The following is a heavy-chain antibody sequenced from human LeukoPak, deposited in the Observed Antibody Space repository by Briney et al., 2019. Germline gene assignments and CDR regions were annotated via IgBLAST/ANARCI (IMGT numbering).Heavy chain of an antibody. CDR1: GFTFSTYW. CDR3: ARDRSYYGSGSYPLNGMDV. D-gene: IGHD3-10*01. V-gene: IGHV3-7*03. J-gene: IGHJ6*04. CDR2: IKKDGSEK. Sequence: GGSLRLSCAASGFTFSTYWMSWVRQAPGKGLEWVANIKKDGSEKYYMDSVKGRFTISRDNAENSLYLQMNSLRAEDTAVYYCARDRSYYGSGSYPLNGMDVWGKGTTVTVSS.